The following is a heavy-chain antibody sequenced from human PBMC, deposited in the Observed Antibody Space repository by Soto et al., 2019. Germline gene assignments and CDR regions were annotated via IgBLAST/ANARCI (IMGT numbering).Heavy chain of an antibody. V-gene: IGHV1-18*01. D-gene: IGHD1-1*01. CDR3: ARNPNDDEDDY. CDR1: GYTFTSYG. Sequence: QVQLVQSGAEVKKPGASVKVSCKASGYTFTSYGISWVRQAPGQGLEWMGWISAYNGNTNYAQKPQGRVTMTTEPSTSTAYMDLRSLRSDDTAVYYCARNPNDDEDDYWGQGTLVTVSS. J-gene: IGHJ4*02. CDR2: ISAYNGNT.